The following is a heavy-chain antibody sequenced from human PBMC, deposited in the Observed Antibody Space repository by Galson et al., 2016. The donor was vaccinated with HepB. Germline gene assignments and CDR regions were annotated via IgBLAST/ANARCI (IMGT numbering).Heavy chain of an antibody. D-gene: IGHD1-26*01. CDR2: DGSEK. CDR3: AGGRGSSYSFFYSGLDV. Sequence: DGSEKYYVESVKGRFIISRDNAKNALYLQMNSLRDEDTAVYYCAGGRGSSYSFFYSGLDVWGQGTTVTVSS. J-gene: IGHJ6*02. V-gene: IGHV3-7*01.